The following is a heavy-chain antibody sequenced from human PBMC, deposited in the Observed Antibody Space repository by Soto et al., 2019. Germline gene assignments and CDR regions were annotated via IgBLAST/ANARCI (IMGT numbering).Heavy chain of an antibody. CDR1: GGSFSGYY. D-gene: IGHD3-22*01. Sequence: SETLSLTCAVYGGSFSGYYWSWIRQPPGKGLEWIGYIYHSGKTYYNPSLKSRVITSVDTSKNQISLKLSSVTAADTAVYYCAIDAGYYLDYWGQGTLVT. CDR2: IYHSGKT. CDR3: AIDAGYYLDY. J-gene: IGHJ4*02. V-gene: IGHV4-34*09.